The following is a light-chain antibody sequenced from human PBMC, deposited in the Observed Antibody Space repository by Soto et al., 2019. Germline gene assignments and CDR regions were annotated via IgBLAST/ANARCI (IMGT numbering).Light chain of an antibody. Sequence: DIQMTQSPSSLSASVGDRVTITCWASQSISSYLSWYQQKPGKAPKLLINVASTLQSGVPSRFSGSGSGTDFTLAISSLQPEDFATYYCQQSSSTPQTFGGGTRVEIK. CDR1: QSISSY. V-gene: IGKV1-39*01. CDR2: VAS. CDR3: QQSSSTPQT. J-gene: IGKJ4*01.